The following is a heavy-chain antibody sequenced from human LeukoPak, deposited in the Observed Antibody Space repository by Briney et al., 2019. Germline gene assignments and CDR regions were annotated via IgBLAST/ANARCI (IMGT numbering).Heavy chain of an antibody. J-gene: IGHJ6*03. CDR3: ARHVDYYMDV. Sequence: SGTLCLSCAVSGVSISSYYWSWIRQPPGKGLEWVGYIYTSGSTNYNPSLNTRVTISVDTSKNQFSLKLSSVTAADTAVYYCARHVDYYMDVWGKGTTVTVSS. CDR2: IYTSGST. CDR1: GVSISSYY. V-gene: IGHV4-4*09.